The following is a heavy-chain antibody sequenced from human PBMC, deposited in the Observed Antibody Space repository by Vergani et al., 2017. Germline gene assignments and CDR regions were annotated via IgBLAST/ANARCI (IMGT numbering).Heavy chain of an antibody. Sequence: QVQLVQSGAEVKKPGASVKVSCKASGYTFTSYDINWVRQATGQGLEWMGWMNPNSGNTGYAQKFQGRVTMTRNTSISTAYMELSSLRSEDTAVYYCARDLRTDSYYYYYGMDVWGQGTTVTVSS. CDR1: GYTFTSYD. J-gene: IGHJ6*02. CDR2: MNPNSGNT. V-gene: IGHV1-8*01. D-gene: IGHD1-14*01. CDR3: ARDLRTDSYYYYYGMDV.